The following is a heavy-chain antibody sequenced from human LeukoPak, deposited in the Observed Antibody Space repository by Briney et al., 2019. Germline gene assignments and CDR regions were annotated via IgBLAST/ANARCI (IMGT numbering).Heavy chain of an antibody. CDR1: GGSISSYY. J-gene: IGHJ4*02. V-gene: IGHV4-59*01. D-gene: IGHD6-13*01. CDR3: ARGGQGSSWYRGDY. Sequence: SETLSLTCTVSGGSISSYYWSWIRQPPGKGLEWIGYIYYSGSTNYNPSLKSRVTISVDTSKNQFSLKLSSVTAADTAVYYCARGGQGSSWYRGDYWGQGTLVTVS. CDR2: IYYSGST.